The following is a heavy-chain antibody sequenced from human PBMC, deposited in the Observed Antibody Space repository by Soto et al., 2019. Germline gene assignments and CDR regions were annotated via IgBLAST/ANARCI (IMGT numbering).Heavy chain of an antibody. CDR3: ASGRGSSGSSVDAFDI. D-gene: IGHD3-22*01. J-gene: IGHJ3*02. CDR1: GYSFTSYW. V-gene: IGHV5-10-1*01. Sequence: GESLKISCKGSGYSFTSYWISWVRQMPGKGLEWMGRIDPSDSYTNYSPSFQGHVTISADKSISTAYLQWSSLKASDTAMYYCASGRGSSGSSVDAFDIWGQGTMVTVSS. CDR2: IDPSDSYT.